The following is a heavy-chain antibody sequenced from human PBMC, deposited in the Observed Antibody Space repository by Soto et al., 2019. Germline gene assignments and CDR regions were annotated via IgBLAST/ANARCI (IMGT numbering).Heavy chain of an antibody. CDR2: IYPGDSDT. J-gene: IGHJ4*02. CDR3: ARLRAAAGPTPYYFDY. Sequence: GESLKISCKGSGYSFTSYWIGWVRQMPGKGLEWMGIIYPGDSDTRYSPSFQGQVTISADKSISTAYLQWSSLKASDTAMYYCARLRAAAGPTPYYFDYWGQGTLVTVSS. D-gene: IGHD6-13*01. CDR1: GYSFTSYW. V-gene: IGHV5-51*01.